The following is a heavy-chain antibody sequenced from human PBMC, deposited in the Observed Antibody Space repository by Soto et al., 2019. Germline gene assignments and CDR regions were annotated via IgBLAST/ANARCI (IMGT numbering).Heavy chain of an antibody. V-gene: IGHV3-15*07. D-gene: IGHD2-8*02. J-gene: IGHJ4*02. CDR3: STGRDDLVY. CDR1: GVSFSYVW. Sequence: EVQLVESGGGLVKPGGSLRLSCAASGVSFSYVWMNWVRQAPGKGLEWVGRIKSKTDGGTTVYAAPVKGRFTISRDHSTHTLYLQMNGLETEDTAVYYCSTGRDDLVYWGQGTLVTVSS. CDR2: IKSKTDGGTT.